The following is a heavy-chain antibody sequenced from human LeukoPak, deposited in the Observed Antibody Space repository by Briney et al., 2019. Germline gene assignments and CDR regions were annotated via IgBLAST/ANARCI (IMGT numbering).Heavy chain of an antibody. CDR1: GFTVTSNS. D-gene: IGHD4/OR15-4a*01. CDR3: ARRAGAYSHPYDY. Sequence: GSLRLSCTVSGFTVTSNSMSWVRQAPGKGLEWVSFIYSGSTHYSDSVKGRFTISRDNSKNTLYLQMNSLRAEDTAVYYCARRAGAYSHPYDYWGQGTLVTVSS. CDR2: IYSGST. J-gene: IGHJ4*02. V-gene: IGHV3-53*01.